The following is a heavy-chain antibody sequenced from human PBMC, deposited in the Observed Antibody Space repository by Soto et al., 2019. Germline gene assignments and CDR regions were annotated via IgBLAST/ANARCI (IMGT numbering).Heavy chain of an antibody. CDR2: ISGSGGST. CDR3: AKTPTYYDFWSGYKPFDS. D-gene: IGHD3-3*01. CDR1: GFTFSSYA. Sequence: GGSLRLSCAASGFTFSSYAMSWVRQAPGKGLEWVSAISGSGGSTYYADSVKGRFTISRDNSKNTLYLQMNSLRAEDTAVYYCAKTPTYYDFWSGYKPFDSWGQGTLVTVSS. V-gene: IGHV3-23*01. J-gene: IGHJ4*02.